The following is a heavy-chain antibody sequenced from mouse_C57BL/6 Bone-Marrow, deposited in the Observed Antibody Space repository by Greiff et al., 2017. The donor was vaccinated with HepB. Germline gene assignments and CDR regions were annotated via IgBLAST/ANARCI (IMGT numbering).Heavy chain of an antibody. CDR3: ARSPNWDGYFDF. J-gene: IGHJ1*03. D-gene: IGHD4-1*01. CDR2: IYPGDGDT. V-gene: IGHV1-80*01. CDR1: GYAFSSYW. Sequence: VQLQESGAELVKPGASVKISCKASGYAFSSYWMNWVKQRPGKGLEWIGQIYPGDGDTNYNGKFKGKATLTADKSSSTAYMQLSSLTSEDAAVYYCARSPNWDGYFDFWGTGTTVTVSS.